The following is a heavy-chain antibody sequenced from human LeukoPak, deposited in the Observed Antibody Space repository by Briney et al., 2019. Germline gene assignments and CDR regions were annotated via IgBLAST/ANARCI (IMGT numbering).Heavy chain of an antibody. CDR1: GFTFSSYE. CDR2: ISSSGSTI. D-gene: IGHD6-6*01. CDR3: ARDLSIAARGGI. V-gene: IGHV3-48*03. Sequence: GGSLRLSCAASGFTFSSYEMNWVRQAPGKGLEWVSYISSSGSTIYYADSVKGRFTISRDNAKNSLYLQMNSLRAEDTAVYYCARDLSIAARGGIWGQGTMVTVSS. J-gene: IGHJ3*02.